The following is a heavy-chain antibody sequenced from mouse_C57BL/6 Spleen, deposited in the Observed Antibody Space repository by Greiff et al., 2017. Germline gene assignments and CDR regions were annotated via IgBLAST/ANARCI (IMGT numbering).Heavy chain of an antibody. CDR2: ISDGGSST. CDR3: ARGGVVAKYFDV. J-gene: IGHJ1*03. CDR1: GFTFSSYA. Sequence: EVKLQESGGGLVKPGGSLKLSCAASGFTFSSYAMSWVRQTPEKRLEWVANISDGGSSTYYPDNVKGRFTISRDNAKNNLYLQMSHLKSEDTAMYYCARGGVVAKYFDVWGTGTTLTVSS. V-gene: IGHV5-4*03. D-gene: IGHD1-1*01.